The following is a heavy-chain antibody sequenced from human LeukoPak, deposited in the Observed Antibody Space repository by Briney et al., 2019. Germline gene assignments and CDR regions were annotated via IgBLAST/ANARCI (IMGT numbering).Heavy chain of an antibody. CDR2: ISGSGGST. V-gene: IGHV3-23*01. CDR1: EFTFSGYG. J-gene: IGHJ6*03. Sequence: PGGSLRLSCVASEFTFSGYGMSWVRQVPGKGLEWVSVISGSGGSTYYADSVKGRFTISRDNSKNTLYLQINSLRAEDTAVYYCAKDRQGFGFGEQLDYYYMDVWGKGTTVTVSS. CDR3: AKDRQGFGFGEQLDYYYMDV. D-gene: IGHD3-10*01.